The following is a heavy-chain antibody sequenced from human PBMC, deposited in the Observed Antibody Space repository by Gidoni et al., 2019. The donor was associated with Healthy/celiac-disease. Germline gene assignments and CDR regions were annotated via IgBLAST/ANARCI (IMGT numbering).Heavy chain of an antibody. CDR3: AKDPSDSSGWYSET. Sequence: EVQLLESGGGLVQPGGSLRLSCAASGFPFSSYAMSWVRQAPGKGLEWVSAISGSGGSTYYADSVKGRFTISRDNSKNTLYLQMNSLRAEDTAVYYCAKDPSDSSGWYSETWGQGTLVTVSS. J-gene: IGHJ4*02. V-gene: IGHV3-23*01. D-gene: IGHD6-19*01. CDR1: GFPFSSYA. CDR2: ISGSGGST.